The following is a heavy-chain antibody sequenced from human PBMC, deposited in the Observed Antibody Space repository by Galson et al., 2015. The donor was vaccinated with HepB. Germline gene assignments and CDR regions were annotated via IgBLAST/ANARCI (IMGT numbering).Heavy chain of an antibody. CDR1: GFIFSDYY. CDR3: AKSNYDFWKDWRALIDY. V-gene: IGHV3-11*06. D-gene: IGHD3-3*01. J-gene: IGHJ4*02. Sequence: SLRLSCAASGFIFSDYYMSWIRQAPGKGLEWVSYITSSSSSTKYADSVKGRFTISRDNAKNSLYLQMNSLRAEDTAVYYCAKSNYDFWKDWRALIDYWGQGTLVTVSS. CDR2: ITSSSSST.